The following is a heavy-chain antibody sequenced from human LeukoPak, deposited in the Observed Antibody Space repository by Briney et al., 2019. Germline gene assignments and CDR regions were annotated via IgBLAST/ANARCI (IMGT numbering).Heavy chain of an antibody. CDR2: IWYDGSNK. D-gene: IGHD1-26*01. V-gene: IGHV3-33*06. Sequence: GGSLGLSCAVSGFSFSNYGMHWVRQAPGKGLEWVALIWYDGSNKYYADSVKGRFTISRDNSKNTLYLQMNTLRAEDTAVYYCAKARGAATYYYYYMDVWGKGTTVTVYS. J-gene: IGHJ6*03. CDR3: AKARGAATYYYYYMDV. CDR1: GFSFSNYG.